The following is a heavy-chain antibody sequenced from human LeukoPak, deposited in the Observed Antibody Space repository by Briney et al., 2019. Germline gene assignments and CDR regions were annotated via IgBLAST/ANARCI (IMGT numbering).Heavy chain of an antibody. CDR2: IQTSGNT. Sequence: SQTLSLTCTVSGGSISSGSYYWSWIRQPAGKGLEWIGRIQTSGNTNYNPSLKSRVTMSVDTSKNQFSLKLSSVTAADTAVYYCARGFSPLRLPFDYWGQGTLVTVSS. CDR3: ARGFSPLRLPFDY. J-gene: IGHJ4*02. D-gene: IGHD3-3*01. V-gene: IGHV4-61*02. CDR1: GGSISSGSYY.